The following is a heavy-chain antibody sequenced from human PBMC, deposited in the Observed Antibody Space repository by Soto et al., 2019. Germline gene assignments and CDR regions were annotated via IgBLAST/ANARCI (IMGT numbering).Heavy chain of an antibody. J-gene: IGHJ5*02. V-gene: IGHV4-31*02. CDR3: ARDQYYDAGSYYIWVGFDP. D-gene: IGHD3-10*01. Sequence: HPGKGLEWIGYIYYSGSTYYNPSLKSRVTISVDTSKNQFSLKLSSVTAADTAVYYCARDQYYDAGSYYIWVGFDPWGQGTLVTVPS. CDR2: IYYSGST.